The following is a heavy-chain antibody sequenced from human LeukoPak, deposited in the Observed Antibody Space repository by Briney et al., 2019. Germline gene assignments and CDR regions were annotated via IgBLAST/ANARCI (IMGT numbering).Heavy chain of an antibody. CDR2: ISGSGGST. Sequence: GSLRLSCAASGFTFSSYAMSWVRQAPGKGLEWVSAISGSGGSTYYADSVKGRFTISRDNSKNTLYLQMNSLRAEDTAVYYCARLNYARGAFDIWGQGTMVTVSS. D-gene: IGHD1-7*01. J-gene: IGHJ3*02. CDR3: ARLNYARGAFDI. V-gene: IGHV3-23*01. CDR1: GFTFSSYA.